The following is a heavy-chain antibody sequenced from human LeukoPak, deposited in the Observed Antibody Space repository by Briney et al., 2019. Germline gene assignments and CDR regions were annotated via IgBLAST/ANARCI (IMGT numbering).Heavy chain of an antibody. V-gene: IGHV3-74*01. CDR3: AKSFGGSCSL. J-gene: IGHJ3*01. CDR2: INEDGSTT. D-gene: IGHD2-15*01. CDR1: GFTFSSNW. Sequence: GGSLRLSCAASGFTFSSNWMHWVRQAPGKGLVWVSRINEDGSTTNYADSVKGRSTIFRDNSKNTLYLQMNSLRAEDTAVYYCAKSFGGSCSLWGQGTMVTVSS.